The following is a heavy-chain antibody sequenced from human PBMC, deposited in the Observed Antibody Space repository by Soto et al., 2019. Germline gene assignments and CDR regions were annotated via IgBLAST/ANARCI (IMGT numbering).Heavy chain of an antibody. J-gene: IGHJ5*02. CDR1: GYTFTNYG. CDR3: ARGGVGYCSGGSCPRSWFDP. V-gene: IGHV1-18*01. CDR2: ISAYNGNT. Sequence: QVQLVQSGAEVKKPGASVKVSCKTSGYTFTNYGITWVRQAPGQGLEWMGWISAYNGNTDYAQKVQGRVTMTTDTAXXTXYXXLRSLRSDDTAVYYCARGGVGYCSGGSCPRSWFDPWGQGTLVTVSS. D-gene: IGHD2-15*01.